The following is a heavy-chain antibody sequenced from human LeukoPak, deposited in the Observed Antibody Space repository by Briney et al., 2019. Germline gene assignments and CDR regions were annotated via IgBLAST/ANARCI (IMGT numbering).Heavy chain of an antibody. Sequence: GGSLRLSCAASGFTVSSNYMSWVRQAPGKGLEWVGRIKSKTDGGTTDYAAPVKGRFTISRDDSKNTLYLQMNSLKTEDTAVYYCTTVESYYDSNGYLFDYWGQGTLVTVSS. D-gene: IGHD3-22*01. CDR3: TTVESYYDSNGYLFDY. CDR2: IKSKTDGGTT. CDR1: GFTVSSNY. J-gene: IGHJ4*02. V-gene: IGHV3-15*01.